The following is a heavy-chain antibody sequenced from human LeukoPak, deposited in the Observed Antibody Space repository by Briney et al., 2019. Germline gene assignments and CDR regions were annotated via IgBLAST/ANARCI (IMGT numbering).Heavy chain of an antibody. V-gene: IGHV1-2*02. Sequence: GASVKVSCKASVYTFTGYYMHWVRQAPGQGLEWMGWINPNSGGTNYAQKFQGRVTMTRDTSISTAYMELSRLRSDDTAVYYCAREKRYCSGGSCYSSPIPNDYWGQGALVTVSS. CDR1: VYTFTGYY. D-gene: IGHD2-15*01. J-gene: IGHJ4*02. CDR3: AREKRYCSGGSCYSSPIPNDY. CDR2: INPNSGGT.